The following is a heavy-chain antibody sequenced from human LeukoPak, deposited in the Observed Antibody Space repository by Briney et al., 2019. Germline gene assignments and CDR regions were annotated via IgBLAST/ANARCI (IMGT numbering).Heavy chain of an antibody. V-gene: IGHV3-13*01. D-gene: IGHD6-19*01. J-gene: IGHJ4*02. Sequence: GGSLRLSCAASGFTFSSYDMHWVRQATGKGLEWVSAIGTAGDTYYPGSVKGRFTISRDNSKNTLYLQMNSLRAEDTAVYYCARDTGSGWPHWGQGTLATVSS. CDR1: GFTFSSYD. CDR3: ARDTGSGWPH. CDR2: IGTAGDT.